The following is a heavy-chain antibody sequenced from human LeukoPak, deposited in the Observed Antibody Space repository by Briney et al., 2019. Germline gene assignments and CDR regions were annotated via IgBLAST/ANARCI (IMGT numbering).Heavy chain of an antibody. D-gene: IGHD2-2*01. CDR1: GGSISSSSYY. CDR3: ARGRSRARNLEYYYYMDV. Sequence: KPSETLSLTCTVSGGSISSSSYYWGWIRQPPGKGLEWIGSIYYSGSTYYNPSLKSRVTISVDTSKNQFFLKLSSVTAADTAVYYCARGRSRARNLEYYYYMDVWGKGTTVTVSS. CDR2: IYYSGST. V-gene: IGHV4-39*01. J-gene: IGHJ6*03.